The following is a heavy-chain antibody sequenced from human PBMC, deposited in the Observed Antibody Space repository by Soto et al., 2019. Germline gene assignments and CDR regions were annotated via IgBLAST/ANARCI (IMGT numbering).Heavy chain of an antibody. D-gene: IGHD3-10*01. CDR2: TRNKANSYTT. Sequence: VGSLRLSCAASGFTFSDHYMDWVRQAPGKGLEWVGRTRNKANSYTTEYAASVKGRFTISRDDSKNSLYLQMNSLKTDDTAVYYCVRVRGGGTYHFDYWGQGTLVTAPQ. J-gene: IGHJ4*02. V-gene: IGHV3-72*01. CDR1: GFTFSDHY. CDR3: VRVRGGGTYHFDY.